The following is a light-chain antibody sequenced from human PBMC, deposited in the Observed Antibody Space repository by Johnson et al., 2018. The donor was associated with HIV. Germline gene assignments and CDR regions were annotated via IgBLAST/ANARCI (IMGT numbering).Light chain of an antibody. CDR1: NSNIGNNY. V-gene: IGLV1-51*02. Sequence: QSVLTQPPSVSAAPGQKVTISCSGSNSNIGNNYVSWYQQLPGTAPKLLIYENNKRPSGIPDRFSGSKSGTSATLAITGLQTGDEAVYYCGTWDSSLSAGVFGTGTNVTVL. J-gene: IGLJ1*01. CDR3: GTWDSSLSAGV. CDR2: ENN.